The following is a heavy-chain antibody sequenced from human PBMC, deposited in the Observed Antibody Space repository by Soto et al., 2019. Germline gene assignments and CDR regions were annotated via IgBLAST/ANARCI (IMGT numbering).Heavy chain of an antibody. J-gene: IGHJ4*02. CDR3: ASHSSGWLNFDY. CDR1: GYNFTSYG. V-gene: IGHV1-18*01. CDR2: ISAYNGNT. Sequence: ASVKVSYRASGYNFTSYGISWVRQAPGQGLEWMGWISAYNGNTNYAQKLQGRVTMTTDTSTSTAYMELRSLRSDDTAVYYCASHSSGWLNFDYWGQGTLVTVSS. D-gene: IGHD6-19*01.